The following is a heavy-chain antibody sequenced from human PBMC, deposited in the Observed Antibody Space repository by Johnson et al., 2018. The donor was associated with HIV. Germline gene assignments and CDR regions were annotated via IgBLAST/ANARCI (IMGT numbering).Heavy chain of an antibody. J-gene: IGHJ3*02. CDR2: ISYDGSNK. Sequence: QVHLVESGGGVVQPGRSLRLSCAASGFTFSSYAMHWVRQAPGKGLEWVAVISYDGSNKYYADSVKGRFTISRDNYKNTLYLQMNSLRAEDPAVYYCAKDWDRWLQPTGDAVDIWGQGTMVTVSS. CDR3: AKDWDRWLQPTGDAVDI. V-gene: IGHV3-30-3*01. CDR1: GFTFSSYA. D-gene: IGHD5-24*01.